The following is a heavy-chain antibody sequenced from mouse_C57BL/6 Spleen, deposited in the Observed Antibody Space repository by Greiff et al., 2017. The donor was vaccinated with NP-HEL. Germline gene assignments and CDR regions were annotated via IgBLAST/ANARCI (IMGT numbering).Heavy chain of an antibody. CDR2: ISYDGSN. CDR1: GYSITSGYY. J-gene: IGHJ3*01. CDR3: ARGGLTAWFAY. D-gene: IGHD2-2*01. Sequence: VKLQESGPGLVKPSQSLSLTCSVTGYSITSGYYWNWIRQFPGNKLEWMGYISYDGSNNYNPSLKNRISITRDTSKNQFFLKLNSVTTEDTATYYCARGGLTAWFAYWGQGTLVTVSA. V-gene: IGHV3-6*01.